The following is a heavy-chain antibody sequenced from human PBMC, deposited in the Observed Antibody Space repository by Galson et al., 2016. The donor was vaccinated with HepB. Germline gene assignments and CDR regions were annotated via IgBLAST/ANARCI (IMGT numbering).Heavy chain of an antibody. D-gene: IGHD5-12*01. CDR3: ARYLSGSYYYPMDV. V-gene: IGHV4-39*01. CDR1: GASISSSSYY. J-gene: IGHJ6*02. CDR2: IYYTGST. Sequence: ETLSLTCTVSGASISSSSYYWGWIRQPPGRGLDWIATIYYTGSTHYSPSLQSLVTISADSSRTQFSLRLSAVTAADTAVYYCARYLSGSYYYPMDVWGQGTTVTISS.